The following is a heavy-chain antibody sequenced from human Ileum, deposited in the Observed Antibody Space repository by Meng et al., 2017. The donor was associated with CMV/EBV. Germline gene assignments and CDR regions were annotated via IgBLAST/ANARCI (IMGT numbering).Heavy chain of an antibody. CDR3: AKDRWEANIVAGPMDV. CDR1: GFTFSNYA. D-gene: IGHD6-19*01. V-gene: IGHV3-48*03. Sequence: GESLKISCAASGFTFSNYAMNWVRQAPGKGLEWLSYIGAHGGTTIYLADSVKGRFTISRDNAKNSLYLQMNSLRADDTAIYYCAKDRWEANIVAGPMDVWGQGNTVTVSS. CDR2: IGAHGGTTI. J-gene: IGHJ6*02.